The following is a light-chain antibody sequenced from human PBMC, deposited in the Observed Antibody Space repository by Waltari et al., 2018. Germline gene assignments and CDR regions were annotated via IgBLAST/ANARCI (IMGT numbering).Light chain of an antibody. CDR3: QQRSNGPGT. CDR1: QSVSIY. CDR2: DAS. J-gene: IGKJ4*01. V-gene: IGKV3-11*01. Sequence: EIVLTQSPATLSLSPGERATLSCRASQSVSIYLAWYQQKPGQAPRLLIYDASNRATGIPARFSGSGSGTDFTLTISSLGPEDFAVYYCQQRSNGPGTFGGGTKVESK.